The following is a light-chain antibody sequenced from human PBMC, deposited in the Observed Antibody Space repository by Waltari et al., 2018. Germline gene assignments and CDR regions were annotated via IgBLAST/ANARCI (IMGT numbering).Light chain of an antibody. CDR2: ATS. J-gene: IGKJ1*01. CDR3: QQSYHLWS. Sequence: IQMTQSPSSLSASVGDRVTVTCRASQNIGSYLNWYQQRPGKAPNLLIYATSGLQDGVPSRFSGSGSGTDFTLTINSLQPEDFATYYCQQSYHLWSFGQGTTVEL. V-gene: IGKV1-39*01. CDR1: QNIGSY.